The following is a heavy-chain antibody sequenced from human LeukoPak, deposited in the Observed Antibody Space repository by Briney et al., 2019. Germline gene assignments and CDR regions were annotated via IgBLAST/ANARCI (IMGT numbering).Heavy chain of an antibody. CDR2: IYTSGST. CDR1: GGSISSYY. Sequence: PSETLSLTCTVSGGSISSYYWSWIRQPAGKGLEWIGRIYTSGSTNYNPSLKSRVTMSVDTSKNQFSLKLSSVTAADTAIYYCATYRQVLLPFESWGQGTLVTVSS. V-gene: IGHV4-4*07. D-gene: IGHD2-8*02. CDR3: ATYRQVLLPFES. J-gene: IGHJ4*02.